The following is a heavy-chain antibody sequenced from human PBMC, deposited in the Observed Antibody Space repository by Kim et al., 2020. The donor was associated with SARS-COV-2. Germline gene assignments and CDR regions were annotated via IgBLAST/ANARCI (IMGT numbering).Heavy chain of an antibody. CDR3: ARRLAVGGTGNEYFDQ. J-gene: IGHJ1*01. D-gene: IGHD6-13*01. CDR1: GASISSSSYF. V-gene: IGHV4-39*01. Sequence: SETLSLTCTVSGASISSSSYFWAWIRQPPEKGLEWVGNIFFTGSAYYGPSLRSRATMSVDTSKNQFSLKLTSVTAADTAVYFCARRLAVGGTGNEYFDQWGQGTHVTVSS. CDR2: IFFTGSA.